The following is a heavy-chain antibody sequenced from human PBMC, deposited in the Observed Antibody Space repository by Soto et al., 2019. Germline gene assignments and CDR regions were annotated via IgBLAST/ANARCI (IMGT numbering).Heavy chain of an antibody. CDR3: AGGRIAAAGFNWXDP. D-gene: IGHD6-13*01. Sequence: PSETLSLTCTVSGGSISSSSYYWGWIRQPPGKGLEWIGSIYYSGSTYYNPSLKSRVTISVDTSKNQFSLKLSSVTAADTAVYYCAGGRIAAAGFNWXDPWGQGTLVTVSS. CDR2: IYYSGST. V-gene: IGHV4-39*01. CDR1: GGSISSSSYY. J-gene: IGHJ5*02.